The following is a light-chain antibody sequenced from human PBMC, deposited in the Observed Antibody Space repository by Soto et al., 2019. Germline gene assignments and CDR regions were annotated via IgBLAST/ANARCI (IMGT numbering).Light chain of an antibody. CDR1: TSDVGRYNY. V-gene: IGLV2-14*03. CDR2: DVS. CDR3: NSFTTRSTYV. J-gene: IGLJ1*01. Sequence: QSVLTQPASVSGSPGQSISISCTGTTSDVGRYNYVPWYQQHPGKAPKLMIYDVSYRPSWVSNRFSGSKSGITASLTISGLQAEDEADYYCNSFTTRSTYVFGTGTKVTVL.